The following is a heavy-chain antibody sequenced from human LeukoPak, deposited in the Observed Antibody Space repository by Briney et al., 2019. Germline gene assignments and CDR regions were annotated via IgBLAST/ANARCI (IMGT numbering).Heavy chain of an antibody. Sequence: GGSLRLSCAAPGFTFSSYGMSWVRQAPGKGLEWVSAISGSGGSTYYADSVKGRFTISRDNSKNTLYLQMNSLRAEDTAVYYCAKDLEDYYCSSTSCYAYWGQGTLVTVSS. D-gene: IGHD2-2*01. J-gene: IGHJ4*02. CDR1: GFTFSSYG. CDR2: ISGSGGST. CDR3: AKDLEDYYCSSTSCYAY. V-gene: IGHV3-23*01.